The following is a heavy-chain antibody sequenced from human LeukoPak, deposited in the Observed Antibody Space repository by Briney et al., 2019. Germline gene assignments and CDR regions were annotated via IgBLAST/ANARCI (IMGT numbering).Heavy chain of an antibody. V-gene: IGHV1-18*01. CDR2: ISAYNGNT. J-gene: IGHJ3*02. CDR1: GYTFTSYG. CDR3: ATRVPRHSNYASIGIDAFDI. Sequence: ASVKVSCKASGYTFTSYGISWVRQAPGQGLEWMGWISAYNGNTNYAQKLQGRVTMTTDTSTSTAYMELRSLRSDDTAVYYCATRVPRHSNYASIGIDAFDIWGQGTMVTVSS. D-gene: IGHD4-11*01.